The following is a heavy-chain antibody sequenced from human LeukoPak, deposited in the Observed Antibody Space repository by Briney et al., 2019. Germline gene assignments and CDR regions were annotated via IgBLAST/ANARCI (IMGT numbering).Heavy chain of an antibody. J-gene: IGHJ4*02. CDR1: GGSFSGYY. CDR3: ASGSGYSYGLDY. Sequence: PSETLSLTCAVYGGSFSGYYWSWIRQPPGKGLEWIGEINHSGSTNYNPSLKSRVTISVDTSKNQFSLKLSSVTAADTAVYYCASGSGYSYGLDYWGQGTLVTVSS. V-gene: IGHV4-34*01. D-gene: IGHD5-18*01. CDR2: INHSGST.